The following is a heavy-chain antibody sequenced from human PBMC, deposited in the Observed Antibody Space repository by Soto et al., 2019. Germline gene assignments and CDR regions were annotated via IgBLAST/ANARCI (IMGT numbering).Heavy chain of an antibody. CDR1: GFMFNSYS. CDR3: ARDSTYYYDTSGYCVY. V-gene: IGHV3-48*02. CDR2: ISASGDTK. D-gene: IGHD3-22*01. Sequence: GGSLRHSNAAYGFMFNSYSKNWVRHTPGKGLEWVSYISASGDTKHYADSVKGRFTISRDNAKNSLFLQMHSLRDEYTAVYYCARDSTYYYDTSGYCVYWGQGT. J-gene: IGHJ4*02.